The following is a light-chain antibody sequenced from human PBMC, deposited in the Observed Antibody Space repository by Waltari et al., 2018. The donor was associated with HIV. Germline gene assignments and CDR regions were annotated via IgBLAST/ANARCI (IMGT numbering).Light chain of an antibody. Sequence: QSVLTQPPSVSGAPGQSVSISCTGTTSNIETPYDVHWYQQLPGPAPKLLVYGNNNRPAGVPARFSGSKSGTSASLAITGLQSEDEAFYYCQSYDSSLTAVIFGGGTKLTVL. CDR2: GNN. CDR3: QSYDSSLTAVI. V-gene: IGLV1-40*01. J-gene: IGLJ2*01. CDR1: TSNIETPYD.